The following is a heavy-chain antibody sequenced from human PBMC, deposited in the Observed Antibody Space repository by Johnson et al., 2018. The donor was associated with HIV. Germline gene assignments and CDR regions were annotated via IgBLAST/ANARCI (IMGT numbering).Heavy chain of an antibody. J-gene: IGHJ3*02. CDR3: AKDRQDYYDSSGHDAFDI. CDR2: IRYDGSNK. D-gene: IGHD3-22*01. CDR1: GFTFSSYG. V-gene: IGHV3-30*02. Sequence: QVQLVESGGGVVQPGGSLRLSCAASGFTFSSYGMHWVRQAPGKGLEWVAFIRYDGSNKYYADSVKGRFTISRDNSKNTLYLQMNSLRAEDTAVYYCAKDRQDYYDSSGHDAFDIWGQGTMVTVSS.